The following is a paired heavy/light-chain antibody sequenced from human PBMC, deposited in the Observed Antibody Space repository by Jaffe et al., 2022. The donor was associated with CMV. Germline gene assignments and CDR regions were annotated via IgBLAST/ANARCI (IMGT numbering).Heavy chain of an antibody. CDR2: INSGSSYI. D-gene: IGHD3-22*01. V-gene: IGHV3-21*01. CDR1: GFTFNTYT. Sequence: EVHLVESGGGLVKPGGSLRLSCAASGFTFNTYTMNWVRQAPGKGLEWVSSINSGSSYIRYADSVKGRFTISRDNAKNSLYLQMNSLRAEDTAVYYCAGGPYSYDSSGYCDSWGQGTLVTVSS. J-gene: IGHJ4*02. CDR3: AGGPYSYDSSGYCDS.
Light chain of an antibody. J-gene: IGLJ3*02. CDR2: NNN. CDR1: TSNIGSNT. Sequence: QSVLTQPPSASGTPGQRVTISCSGSTSNIGSNTVNWYQQLPGTAPKLLIYNNNQRPSGVPDRFSGSKSGTSASLAISGLQSEDEADYYCAGWDDSLNGHVFGGGTKLTVL. V-gene: IGLV1-44*01. CDR3: AGWDDSLNGHV.